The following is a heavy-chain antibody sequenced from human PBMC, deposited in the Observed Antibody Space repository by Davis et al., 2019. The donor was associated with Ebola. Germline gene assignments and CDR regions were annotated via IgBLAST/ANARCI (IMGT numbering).Heavy chain of an antibody. CDR1: GYSFTSYW. Sequence: GESLKISCKGSGYSFTSYWIGWVRQMPGKGLEWMGIIYPGDSDTRYGPSFQGQVTISADKSISTAYLQWSSLKASDTAMYYCARVHCGGDCYMYYFDYWGQGTLVTVSS. V-gene: IGHV5-51*01. J-gene: IGHJ4*02. CDR2: IYPGDSDT. D-gene: IGHD2-21*02. CDR3: ARVHCGGDCYMYYFDY.